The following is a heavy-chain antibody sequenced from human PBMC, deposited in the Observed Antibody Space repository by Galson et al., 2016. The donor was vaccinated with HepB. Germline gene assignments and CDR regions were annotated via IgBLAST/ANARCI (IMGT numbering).Heavy chain of an antibody. J-gene: IGHJ4*02. Sequence: SLRLSCATSGFTFTRYNMNWVRQAPGKGLEWVSSISSGSSYIYYADSVKGRFTISRDNVKKSLYLQMNSLRPEDTAVYYCAKADAYCGGDCYPSFDYWGQGTLVTVSS. D-gene: IGHD2-21*02. CDR3: AKADAYCGGDCYPSFDY. CDR2: ISSGSSYI. CDR1: GFTFTRYN. V-gene: IGHV3-21*04.